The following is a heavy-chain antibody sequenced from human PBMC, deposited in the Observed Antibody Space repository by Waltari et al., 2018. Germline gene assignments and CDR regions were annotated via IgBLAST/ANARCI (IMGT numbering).Heavy chain of an antibody. D-gene: IGHD2-21*02. CDR2: GNWDGGET. J-gene: IGHJ3*02. CDR3: AKEATVTRRGVFDI. V-gene: IGHV3-43D*04. Sequence: EVQLVESGGGVVNPGGSLRLYCAASGFTFDDYAMHVVRQAPGQGVEWVSVGNWDGGETDSADSVKGRFTISRDNSKNFLYLQMNSLTAEDTAFYYCAKEATVTRRGVFDIWGQGTKVTVSS. CDR1: GFTFDDYA.